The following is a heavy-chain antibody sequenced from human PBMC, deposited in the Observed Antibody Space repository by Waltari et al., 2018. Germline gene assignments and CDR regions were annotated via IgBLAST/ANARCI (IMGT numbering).Heavy chain of an antibody. J-gene: IGHJ4*02. V-gene: IGHV3-33*01. CDR2: IWYDGRYE. Sequence: QVQLVESGGGVVQPGRSLRLSCAASGFAVRVYVMHWVRQAPVKGLEWVAVIWYDGRYEYYADSVKGRFTISRDNSKDTLYLQMNSLRAEDTAVYYCARDFASTYFFDYWGQGTLVTVSS. CDR3: ARDFASTYFFDY. CDR1: GFAVRVYV.